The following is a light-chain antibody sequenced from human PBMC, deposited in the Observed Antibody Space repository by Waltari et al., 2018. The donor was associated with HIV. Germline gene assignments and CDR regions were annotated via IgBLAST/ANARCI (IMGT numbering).Light chain of an antibody. J-gene: IGKJ3*01. Sequence: EIVLTQSPGTLSLSPGDRATLSCRASQIVGGNSLAWYQTQPGQAPSLLIYGPSTSAAGIPDRFSGSGSETDFTLTISRLEPEDCAVYYCQQYGSSEGFTFGPGTRVDI. CDR2: GPS. CDR1: QIVGGNS. V-gene: IGKV3-20*01. CDR3: QQYGSSEGFT.